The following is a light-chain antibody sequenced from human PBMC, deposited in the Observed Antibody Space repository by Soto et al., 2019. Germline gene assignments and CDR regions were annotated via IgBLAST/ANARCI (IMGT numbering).Light chain of an antibody. CDR3: CSYAGSDTFVV. J-gene: IGLJ2*01. CDR1: SSDIGGYNY. Sequence: QSALTQPASVSASPGQSITISCTGTSSDIGGYNYVSWYQQYPGKAPKLMIYDVSKRPSGVPARFSGSKSGNTASLTISGLQAEDEADYYCCSYAGSDTFVVFGGGTKLTVL. V-gene: IGLV2-11*01. CDR2: DVS.